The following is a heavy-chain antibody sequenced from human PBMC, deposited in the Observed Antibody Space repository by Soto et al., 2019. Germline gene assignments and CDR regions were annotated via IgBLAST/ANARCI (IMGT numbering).Heavy chain of an antibody. D-gene: IGHD6-19*01. V-gene: IGHV1-3*01. CDR2: INCGSGNT. CDR3: ARGYTSGWTFDF. CDR1: GYNFTTYV. J-gene: IGHJ4*02. Sequence: QVQLMQSGAEVKQPGASASVSCKSSGYNFTTYVVHWLRQAPGQGPEWMGWINCGSGNTVYSQKFQGRVTFTRDTSARTAYMDLNSLTSGDTAVYYCARGYTSGWTFDFWGRGILVTVSS.